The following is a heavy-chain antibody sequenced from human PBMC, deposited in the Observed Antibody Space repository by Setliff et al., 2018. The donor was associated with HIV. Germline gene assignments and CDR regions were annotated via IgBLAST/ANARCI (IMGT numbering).Heavy chain of an antibody. CDR2: IYYSGIT. J-gene: IGHJ3*02. CDR1: GVSISSYY. Sequence: PSETLSLTCTVSGVSISSYYWSWIRQSPGRGLEWIGYIYYSGITNYNPSLKTRVTLSVDTSKNLLSLKLRSVTAADTAVYYCVRPSRGTDGFDIWGQGALVTVSS. D-gene: IGHD1-26*01. V-gene: IGHV4-59*08. CDR3: VRPSRGTDGFDI.